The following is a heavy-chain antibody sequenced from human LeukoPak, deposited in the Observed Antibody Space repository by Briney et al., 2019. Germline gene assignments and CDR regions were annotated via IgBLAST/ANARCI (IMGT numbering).Heavy chain of an antibody. CDR2: MNPNSANT. CDR3: ARMDGLCSGGSCPNWFDP. Sequence: ASVKLSCNSCGYTFTSCDIKWVRRARAQGLEGMRWMNPNSANTGYAQKFQDRVTITRNTSISTAYTEPSSLRSEDTAVDYCARMDGLCSGGSCPNWFDPWGQGTLVTVSS. CDR1: GYTFTSCD. V-gene: IGHV1-8*03. D-gene: IGHD2-15*01. J-gene: IGHJ5*02.